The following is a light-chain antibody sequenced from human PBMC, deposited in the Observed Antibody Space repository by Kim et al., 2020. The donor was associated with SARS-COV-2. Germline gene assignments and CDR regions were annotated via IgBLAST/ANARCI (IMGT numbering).Light chain of an antibody. CDR2: SAS. J-gene: IGKJ2*01. CDR3: QHQYNWPPYS. CDR1: QTVSSH. Sequence: EVEMTQSPTTLSVSPGESATLSCRASQTVSSHLAWYQQEPGQAPRLLIYSASTRAPGIPPRFRGSGSGTEFTLTISSLQSEDSAIYYCQHQYNWPPYSLGQGTRLEI. V-gene: IGKV3-15*01.